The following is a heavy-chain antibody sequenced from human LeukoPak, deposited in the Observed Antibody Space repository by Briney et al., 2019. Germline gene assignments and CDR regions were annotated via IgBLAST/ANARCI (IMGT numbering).Heavy chain of an antibody. CDR2: IYYSGST. CDR3: ARVKRWLQHYFDY. CDR1: GGSISSSSYY. J-gene: IGHJ4*02. D-gene: IGHD5-24*01. V-gene: IGHV4-39*07. Sequence: SETLSLTCTVSGGSISSSSYYWGWIRQPPGKGLEWIGSIYYSGSTYYNPSLKSRVTISVDTSKNQFSLKLSSVTAADTAVYYCARVKRWLQHYFDYWGQGTLVTVSS.